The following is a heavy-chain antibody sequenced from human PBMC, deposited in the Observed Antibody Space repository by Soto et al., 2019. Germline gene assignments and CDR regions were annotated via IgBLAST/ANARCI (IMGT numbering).Heavy chain of an antibody. CDR2: IYYSGST. D-gene: IGHD1-26*01. V-gene: IGHV4-59*01. Sequence: SETLSLTCTVSSGSISSYYWSWIRQPPRKGLEWIGYIYYSGSTNYNPSLKSRFTISVDTSKNQFSLKLSSVTAADTAVFYCSREVLTLGAPSYFDYWGQGTLVTVSS. CDR3: SREVLTLGAPSYFDY. J-gene: IGHJ4*02. CDR1: SGSISSYY.